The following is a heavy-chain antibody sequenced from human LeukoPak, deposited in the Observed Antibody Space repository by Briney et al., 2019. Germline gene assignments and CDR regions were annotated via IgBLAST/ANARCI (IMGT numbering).Heavy chain of an antibody. V-gene: IGHV3-7*01. CDR2: IKEDGSVK. CDR1: GFTLRNYW. J-gene: IGHJ6*02. Sequence: GGSLRLSCAASGFTLRNYWMAWVRRAPGKGLEWVANIKEDGSVKQYVESVRGRFTISRDDAKNSVYLQMNSPRTEDTAVYYCAREPRDVVGALDVWGQGTTVTVSS. CDR3: AREPRDVVGALDV. D-gene: IGHD1-26*01.